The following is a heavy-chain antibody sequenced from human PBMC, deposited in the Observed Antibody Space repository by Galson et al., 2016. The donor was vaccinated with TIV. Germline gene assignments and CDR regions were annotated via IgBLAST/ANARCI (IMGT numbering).Heavy chain of an antibody. CDR3: ARPPYCGGDCYKYDN. D-gene: IGHD2-21*01. J-gene: IGHJ4*02. Sequence: SVKVSCKASGYSFSIYAMHWVRQAPGQRLEWMGWINGGNGNTNYSKQFQGRRTITRDTSASTAYMELNSLRPEDTAVYYCARPPYCGGDCYKYDNWGQGTLVTVSS. CDR1: GYSFSIYA. V-gene: IGHV1-3*01. CDR2: INGGNGNT.